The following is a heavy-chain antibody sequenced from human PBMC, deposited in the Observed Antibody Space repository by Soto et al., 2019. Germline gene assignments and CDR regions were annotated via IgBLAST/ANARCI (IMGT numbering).Heavy chain of an antibody. J-gene: IGHJ6*02. D-gene: IGHD6-13*01. V-gene: IGHV6-1*01. Sequence: SQTLSLTCAISGDSVSSNSAAWNWIRQSPSRGLEWLGRTYYRSKWYNDYAVSVKSRITINPDTSKNQFSLQLNSVTPEDTAVYYCARDRIAAAGSRDYYYYGMDVWGQGTTVTVSS. CDR1: GDSVSSNSAA. CDR2: TYYRSKWYN. CDR3: ARDRIAAAGSRDYYYYGMDV.